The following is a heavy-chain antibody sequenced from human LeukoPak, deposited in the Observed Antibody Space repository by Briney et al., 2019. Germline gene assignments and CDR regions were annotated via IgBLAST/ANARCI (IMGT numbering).Heavy chain of an antibody. V-gene: IGHV3-30*04. D-gene: IGHD6-13*01. J-gene: IGHJ4*02. Sequence: GGSLRLSCVVSGFTFRSFAMHWVRQAPGKGLQWVAIISYDGSNKYYADSVKGRFTISRDNSKNTLYLQMNSLRAEDTAVYYCARVTIAADRLERFDYWGQGTLVTVSS. CDR1: GFTFRSFA. CDR2: ISYDGSNK. CDR3: ARVTIAADRLERFDY.